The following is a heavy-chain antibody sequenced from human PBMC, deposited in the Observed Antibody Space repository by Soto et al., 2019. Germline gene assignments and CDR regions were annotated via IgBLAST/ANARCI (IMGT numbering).Heavy chain of an antibody. CDR2: ISGSGGSGRG. CDR1: GFSFRKYA. CDR3: AKDLDDYSSAIDF. D-gene: IGHD4-4*01. Sequence: EVQLLESGGGLVQPGGSLRLSCVGSGFSFRKYAMNWVRQAPGKGLEWVSGISGSGGSGRGFYADPVKGRFTISRDNSKHTMYIEMNSLRAEDTAVYYCAKDLDDYSSAIDFGGQGTLVTVSS. V-gene: IGHV3-23*01. J-gene: IGHJ4*02.